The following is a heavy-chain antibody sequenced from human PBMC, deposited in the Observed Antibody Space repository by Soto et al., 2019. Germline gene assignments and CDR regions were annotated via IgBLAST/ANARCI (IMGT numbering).Heavy chain of an antibody. V-gene: IGHV3-33*01. CDR3: ATTGPY. CDR2: IWVDGSNK. CDR1: GFTFSSYG. Sequence: QVQLVESGGGVVQPGRSLRLSCAASGFTFSSYGMHWVRQAPGKGLERVAVIWVDGSNKFYADSVKGRFTISRDNSKNTVSLQRNSLRDEDSAAYYCATTGPYWGQGTLVTVSS. J-gene: IGHJ4*02.